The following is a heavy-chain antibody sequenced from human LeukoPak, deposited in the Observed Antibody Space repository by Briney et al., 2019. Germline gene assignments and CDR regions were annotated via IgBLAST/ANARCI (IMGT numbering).Heavy chain of an antibody. Sequence: GASVKVSCKASGYTFIGYYMHWVRQAPGQGLEWLGRINPNSGGTNYAQKFQGRVTMTRDTSISTAYMELSRLRSDDTAVYYCARVDRAVAGILYFDYWGQGTLVTVSS. CDR3: ARVDRAVAGILYFDY. CDR2: INPNSGGT. V-gene: IGHV1-2*06. CDR1: GYTFIGYY. J-gene: IGHJ4*02. D-gene: IGHD6-19*01.